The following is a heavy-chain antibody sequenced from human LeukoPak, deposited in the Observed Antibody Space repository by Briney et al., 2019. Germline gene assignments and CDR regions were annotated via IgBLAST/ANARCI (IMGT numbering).Heavy chain of an antibody. CDR1: GGSFSGYY. V-gene: IGHV4-34*01. CDR2: INHSGST. Sequence: SETLSLTCAVYGGSFSGYYWSWIRQPPGKGLEWIGEINHSGSTNYNPSFKSRVTISVDTSKNQFSLKLSSVTAADTAVYYCACDYGDYPVRAEYFQHWGQGTLVTVSS. D-gene: IGHD4-17*01. J-gene: IGHJ1*01. CDR3: ACDYGDYPVRAEYFQH.